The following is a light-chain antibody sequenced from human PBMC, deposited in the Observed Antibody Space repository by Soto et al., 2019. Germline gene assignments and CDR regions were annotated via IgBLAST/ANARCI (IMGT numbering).Light chain of an antibody. CDR2: GAS. J-gene: IGKJ3*01. Sequence: IQLTQSPSSLSASVGDRVTISCRASQGIANFLAWYQQKPGKAPKLLIYGASTLQSGVPSRFSGSGSGTDFTLTISSLQTEDFVTYYWRQLNSVPSPFGPGTKVDIK. CDR3: RQLNSVPSP. CDR1: QGIANF. V-gene: IGKV1-9*01.